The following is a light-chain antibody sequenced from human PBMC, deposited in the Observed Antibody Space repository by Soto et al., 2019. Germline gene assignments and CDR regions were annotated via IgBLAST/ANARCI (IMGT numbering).Light chain of an antibody. Sequence: QSVLTQPASVSGSPGQSITISCTGTSSDVANYNFVTWYQQHPGKAPKLMIYEVSKRPSGVSDRFSGSKSGNTASLTISGLQAEDEADYYCCSCAGSSTFVFGTGTKVTVL. CDR1: SSDVANYNF. CDR2: EVS. V-gene: IGLV2-23*02. CDR3: CSCAGSSTFV. J-gene: IGLJ1*01.